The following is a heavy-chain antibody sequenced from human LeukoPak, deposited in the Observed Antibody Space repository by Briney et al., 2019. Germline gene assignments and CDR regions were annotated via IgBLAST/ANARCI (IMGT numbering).Heavy chain of an antibody. Sequence: GASVKVSCKVSGYTLTELSMHWVRQAPGKGLEWMGGFDPEDGETIYAQKFQGRVTMTEDTSTDAAYMELSSLRSEDTAVYYCVTWGYVEQLERRGAFDIWGQGTMVTVSS. CDR3: VTWGYVEQLERRGAFDI. J-gene: IGHJ3*02. CDR1: GYTLTELS. V-gene: IGHV1-24*01. CDR2: FDPEDGET. D-gene: IGHD1-1*01.